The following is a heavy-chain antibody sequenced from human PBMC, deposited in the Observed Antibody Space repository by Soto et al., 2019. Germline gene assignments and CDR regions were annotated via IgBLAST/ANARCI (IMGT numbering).Heavy chain of an antibody. V-gene: IGHV3-7*01. D-gene: IGHD2-15*01. J-gene: IGHJ4*02. Sequence: EVQLVESGGGLVQPGGSLRLSCAASGFTFSSYWMSWVRQAPGKGQEWVANIKQDGSEKYYVDSVKGRFTISRVNADNSLFLQMNSLRAEDTAGYYCGRLIHHLVVVGTFDYWGQGTLVTVSS. CDR1: GFTFSSYW. CDR2: IKQDGSEK. CDR3: GRLIHHLVVVGTFDY.